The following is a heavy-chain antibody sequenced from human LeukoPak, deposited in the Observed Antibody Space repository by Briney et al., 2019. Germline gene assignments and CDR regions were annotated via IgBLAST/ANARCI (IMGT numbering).Heavy chain of an antibody. J-gene: IGHJ4*02. V-gene: IGHV3-43*02. D-gene: IGHD6-19*01. CDR3: AKDRLERTGFFSDC. Sequence: GGSLRLSCAASGFTFDGYAMHWVRQAPGKGLEWVSLISGDGVSTYYADSVKGRITISRDNSKNSLYLLMNSLRTEDTALYYCAKDRLERTGFFSDCWGQGTLVTVSS. CDR2: ISGDGVST. CDR1: GFTFDGYA.